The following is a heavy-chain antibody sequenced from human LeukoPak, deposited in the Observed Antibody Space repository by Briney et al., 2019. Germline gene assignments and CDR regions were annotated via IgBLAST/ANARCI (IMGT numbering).Heavy chain of an antibody. CDR1: GGSISSYY. Sequence: PSETLSLTCTVSGGSISSYYWSWIRQPPGKGLEWIGYIYYSGSTNYNPSLKSRVTISVDTSKNQFSLKLSSVTAADTAVYYCAREVPNRRFYYDNSGYYYFFDYWGQGTLVTVSS. CDR3: AREVPNRRFYYDNSGYYYFFDY. CDR2: IYYSGST. J-gene: IGHJ4*02. D-gene: IGHD3-22*01. V-gene: IGHV4-59*12.